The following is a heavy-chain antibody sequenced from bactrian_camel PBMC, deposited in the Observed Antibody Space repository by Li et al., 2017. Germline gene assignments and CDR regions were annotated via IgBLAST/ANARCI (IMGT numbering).Heavy chain of an antibody. CDR1: GYTQSSYC. CDR2: IDSDGFT. CDR3: AADWCPDLTGAGEGDYDMEPDF. Sequence: VQLVESGGGSVQAGGSLRLSCSISGYTQSSYCMGWFRQPTGKEREGVAVIDSDGFTSYADSVKGRFTISHDNAKNTLYLQMSGLKPVDSGMYYCAADWCPDLTGAGEGDYDMEPDFRGQGTQVTVS. J-gene: IGHJ4*01. D-gene: IGHD4*01. V-gene: IGHV3S42*01.